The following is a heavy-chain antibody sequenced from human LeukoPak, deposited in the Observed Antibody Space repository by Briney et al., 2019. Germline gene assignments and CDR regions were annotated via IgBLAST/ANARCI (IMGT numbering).Heavy chain of an antibody. V-gene: IGHV1-2*02. CDR3: ARAKRAVAGTTLDY. Sequence: ASVKVSCKASGYTFTSYYMHWVRQASGRGLEWMGWINPNSGGTNYAQKFQGRVTMTRDTSISTAYMELSRLRSDDTAVYYCARAKRAVAGTTLDYWGQGTLVTVSS. CDR1: GYTFTSYY. D-gene: IGHD6-19*01. CDR2: INPNSGGT. J-gene: IGHJ4*02.